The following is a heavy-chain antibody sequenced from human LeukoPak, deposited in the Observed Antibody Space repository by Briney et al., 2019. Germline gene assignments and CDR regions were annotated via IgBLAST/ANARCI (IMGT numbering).Heavy chain of an antibody. CDR1: GFTFSGSA. CDR2: IRSTANGYAT. Sequence: GGSLRLSCAASGFTFSGSALHWVRQASGKGLEWVGRIRSTANGYATAYAASVQGRFTIARDDSKNTAYLQMDSLKTEDTAVYYCTGNYYGSGSYADFDYWGQGTLVTVSS. CDR3: TGNYYGSGSYADFDY. V-gene: IGHV3-73*01. D-gene: IGHD3-10*01. J-gene: IGHJ4*02.